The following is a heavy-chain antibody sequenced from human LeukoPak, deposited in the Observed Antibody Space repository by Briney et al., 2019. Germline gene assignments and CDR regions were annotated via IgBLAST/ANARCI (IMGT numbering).Heavy chain of an antibody. V-gene: IGHV3-23*01. D-gene: IGHD3/OR15-3a*01. CDR2: ISGRGLTT. CDR3: AKFCVSGLVPGHWFDP. CDR1: GFTFYDYG. Sequence: PGGSLRLSCAASGFTFYDYGMSWVRQAPGKRLEWVSTISGRGLTTYTADSVKGRFTISRDNSNNTLLLQMNSLRAEVTAVYFGAKFCVSGLVPGHWFDPWGLGTLVTVSS. J-gene: IGHJ5*02.